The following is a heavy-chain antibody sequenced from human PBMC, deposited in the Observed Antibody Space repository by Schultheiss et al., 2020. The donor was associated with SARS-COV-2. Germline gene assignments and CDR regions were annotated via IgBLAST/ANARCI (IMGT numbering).Heavy chain of an antibody. CDR3: AKGGKGSNWYWFGP. CDR2: ISSSSSYI. V-gene: IGHV3-21*04. J-gene: IGHJ5*02. Sequence: GGSLRLSCAASGFTFSSYSMNWVRQAPGKGLEWVSSISSSSSYIYYADAVKGRFTISRDNSKNTLYLQMNSLRAEDTAVYYCAKGGKGSNWYWFGPWGPGTLVTVSS. D-gene: IGHD6-13*01. CDR1: GFTFSSYS.